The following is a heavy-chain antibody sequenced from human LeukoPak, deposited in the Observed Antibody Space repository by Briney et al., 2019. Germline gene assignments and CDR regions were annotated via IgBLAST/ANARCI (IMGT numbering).Heavy chain of an antibody. J-gene: IGHJ4*02. CDR2: ISWNSGSI. CDR3: AKYITRHLGGPTDY. D-gene: IGHD3-16*01. CDR1: GFTFYYYA. V-gene: IGHV3-9*01. Sequence: PGGSLRLSCAASGFTFYYYAMHWVRQAPGKGLEWVSGISWNSGSIGYADSVKGRFTISRDNAKNSLYLQMNSLRAEDTALYYCAKYITRHLGGPTDYWGQGTLVTVSS.